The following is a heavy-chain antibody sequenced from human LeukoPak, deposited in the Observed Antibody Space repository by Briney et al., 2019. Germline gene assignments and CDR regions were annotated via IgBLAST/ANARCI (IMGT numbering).Heavy chain of an antibody. Sequence: ASVKLSCKASGYTFTSYYMHWVRQAPGQGLEWMGIINPSGGSTRYAQKFQGRITMTRDTSTSTVYMELSSLRSEDTAIYYCARGRDPSYYDSSGYLDYWGQGTLVTVSS. J-gene: IGHJ4*02. V-gene: IGHV1-46*01. CDR3: ARGRDPSYYDSSGYLDY. CDR1: GYTFTSYY. CDR2: INPSGGST. D-gene: IGHD3-22*01.